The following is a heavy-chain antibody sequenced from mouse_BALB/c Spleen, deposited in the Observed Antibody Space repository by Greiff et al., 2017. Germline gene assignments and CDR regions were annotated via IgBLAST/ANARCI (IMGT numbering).Heavy chain of an antibody. CDR2: IWAGGST. V-gene: IGHV2-9*02. CDR1: GFSFTSYG. D-gene: IGHD1-1*01. Sequence: VMLVESGPGLVAPSQSLSITCTVSGFSFTSYGVHWVRQPPGKGLEWLGVIWAGGSTNYNSALMSRLSISKDNSKGQVFLKMNSLQTDDTAMYYCARGRDYGSWMDDWGQGTSVT. J-gene: IGHJ4*01. CDR3: ARGRDYGSWMDD.